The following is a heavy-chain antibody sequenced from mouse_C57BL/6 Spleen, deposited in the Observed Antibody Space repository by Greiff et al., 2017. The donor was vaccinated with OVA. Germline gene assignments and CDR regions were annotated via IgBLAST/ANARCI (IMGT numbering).Heavy chain of an antibody. V-gene: IGHV14-1*01. CDR3: TTWGGYGHYYAMGY. J-gene: IGHJ4*01. CDR1: GFNIKDYY. CDR2: IDPEDGDT. Sequence: VQLQQSGAELVRPGASVKLSCTASGFNIKDYYMHWVKQRPEQGLEWIGRIDPEDGDTEYAPKFQGKATMTADTSSNTAYLQLSSLTSEDTAVYYCTTWGGYGHYYAMGYWGQGTSVTVSS. D-gene: IGHD2-2*01.